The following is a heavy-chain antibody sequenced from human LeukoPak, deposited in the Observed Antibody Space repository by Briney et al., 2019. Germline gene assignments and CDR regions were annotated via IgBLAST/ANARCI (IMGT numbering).Heavy chain of an antibody. CDR2: ISNGGSNK. D-gene: IGHD3-22*01. J-gene: IGHJ6*02. V-gene: IGHV3-30-3*01. Sequence: PGRSLRLSCAASGFTFSTYAMHWVRQPPGKGLEWVAVISNGGSNKYYADSVKGRFTISRDNSKNTLYLQMNSLSAEDTAVYYCARGSYSYDSSDYYRQSGYGMDVWGQGTTVTVSS. CDR3: ARGSYSYDSSDYYRQSGYGMDV. CDR1: GFTFSTYA.